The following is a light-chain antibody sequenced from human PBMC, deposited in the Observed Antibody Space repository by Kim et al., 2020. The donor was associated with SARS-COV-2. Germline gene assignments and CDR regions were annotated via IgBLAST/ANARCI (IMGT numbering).Light chain of an antibody. Sequence: DIQMTQSPSSLSASVGDRVTITCRASQGISHYLAWYQQKPGKVPKLLIYAASTLQSGVPSRFSGSGSGTDFTLTISSLQPEDVATYYCQKYNTAPRTFGGGTKVDIK. CDR2: AAS. CDR3: QKYNTAPRT. J-gene: IGKJ4*01. V-gene: IGKV1-27*01. CDR1: QGISHY.